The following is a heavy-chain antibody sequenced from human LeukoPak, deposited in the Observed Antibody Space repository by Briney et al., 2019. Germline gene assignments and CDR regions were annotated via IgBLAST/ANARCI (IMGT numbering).Heavy chain of an antibody. Sequence: PSETLSLTCTVSSDSIYSSNYDWGWIRQPPGKGLEWIGSIYYSGSTYYNSSLKSRVTISVDTSKNQYSLKLSSLTAADTAVYYCARAAYCGGDCYLFDYWGQGTLVTVFS. V-gene: IGHV4-39*01. J-gene: IGHJ4*02. CDR1: SDSIYSSNYD. CDR2: IYYSGST. D-gene: IGHD2-21*02. CDR3: ARAAYCGGDCYLFDY.